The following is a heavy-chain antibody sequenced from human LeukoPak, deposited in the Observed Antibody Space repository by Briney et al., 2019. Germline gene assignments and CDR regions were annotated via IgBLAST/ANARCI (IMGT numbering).Heavy chain of an antibody. CDR1: GGSISSYY. V-gene: IGHV4-59*01. CDR2: IYYSRST. J-gene: IGHJ4*02. CDR3: ARVRKATRYFDY. Sequence: SETLSLTCTVSGGSISSYYWSWIRQPPGKGLEWIGYIYYSRSTNYNPSLKSRVTISVDTSKNQFSLKLSSVTAADTAVYYCARVRKATRYFDYWGQGTLVTVSS. D-gene: IGHD5-24*01.